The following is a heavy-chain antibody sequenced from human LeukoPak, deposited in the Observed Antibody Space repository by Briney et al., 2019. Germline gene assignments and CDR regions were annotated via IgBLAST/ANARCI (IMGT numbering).Heavy chain of an antibody. D-gene: IGHD2-15*01. CDR2: ISSSSSYI. V-gene: IGHV3-21*01. J-gene: IGHJ4*02. CDR1: GFTFSSYS. Sequence: GGSLRLSCAASGFTFSSYSMNWVRQAPGKGLEWVSSISSSSSYIYYADSVKGRFTISGDNAKNSLYLQMNSLRAEDTAAYYCAREYCSGGSCYFDYWGQGTLVTVSS. CDR3: AREYCSGGSCYFDY.